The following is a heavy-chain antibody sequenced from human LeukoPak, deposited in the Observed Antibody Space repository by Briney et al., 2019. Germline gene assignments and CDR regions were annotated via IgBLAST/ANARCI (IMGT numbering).Heavy chain of an antibody. CDR1: GGTIRGYY. CDR2: VYENGSP. D-gene: IGHD1-26*01. J-gene: IGHJ3*02. V-gene: IGHV4-59*01. Sequence: SETLSLTCSVFGGTIRGYYWSWIRQPPGKGLEWIGYVYENGSPNYNPSLRSRVTISADLSKNQLSLRVASVSTTDTAVYYCARDSRLGPRAGDFDIWGRGSMVTVSS. CDR3: ARDSRLGPRAGDFDI.